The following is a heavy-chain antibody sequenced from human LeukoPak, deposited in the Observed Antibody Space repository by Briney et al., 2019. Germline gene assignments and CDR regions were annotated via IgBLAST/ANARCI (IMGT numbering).Heavy chain of an antibody. V-gene: IGHV6-1*01. D-gene: IGHD3-10*01. J-gene: IGHJ3*01. CDR2: TYYRSKWYY. CDR1: GDSVSRTDGG. CDR3: ARGGLVRGSINSFIAFDV. Sequence: SQTLSLTCAISGDSVSRTDGGWNWIRQSPSRGLEWLGRTYYRSKWYYDDALSVESRISIKPDASKNQLTLQLNSVTPEDTALYFCARGGLVRGSINSFIAFDVWGQGIMVTVSS.